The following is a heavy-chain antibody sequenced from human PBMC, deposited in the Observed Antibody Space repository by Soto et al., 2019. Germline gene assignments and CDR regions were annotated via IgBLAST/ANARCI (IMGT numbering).Heavy chain of an antibody. D-gene: IGHD3-22*01. V-gene: IGHV3-11*05. Sequence: QVQLVESGGGLVKPGGSLRLSCAASGFTFSDYYMSWIRQAPGKGLEWVSYISSSSSYTNYADSVKGRFTISRDNAKNSLYLQMNSLRAEDTAVYYCARSPSITIIPTPGYWGQGTLVTVSS. CDR1: GFTFSDYY. CDR3: ARSPSITIIPTPGY. CDR2: ISSSSSYT. J-gene: IGHJ4*02.